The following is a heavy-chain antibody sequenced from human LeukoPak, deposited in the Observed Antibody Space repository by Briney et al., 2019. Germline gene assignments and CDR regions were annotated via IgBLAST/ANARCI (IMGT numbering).Heavy chain of an antibody. CDR3: ARVRYDSSGAFDI. J-gene: IGHJ3*02. V-gene: IGHV1-46*01. D-gene: IGHD3-22*01. Sequence: ASVKVSCKASGYTFTSYFLHWVRQAPGQGLEWMGIINPSGGSTIYAQKFQGRVTMTRDTSTSTVYMELSSLRSEDTAVYYCARVRYDSSGAFDIWGQGTMVPSLQ. CDR2: INPSGGST. CDR1: GYTFTSYF.